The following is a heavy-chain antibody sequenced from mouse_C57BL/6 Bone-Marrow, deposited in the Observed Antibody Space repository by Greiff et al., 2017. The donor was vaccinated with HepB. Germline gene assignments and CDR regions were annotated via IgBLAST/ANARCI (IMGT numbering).Heavy chain of an antibody. V-gene: IGHV1-76*01. J-gene: IGHJ2*01. CDR1: GYTFTDYY. Sequence: VQLQQSGAELVRPGASVKLSCKASGYTFTDYYINWVKQRPGQGLEWIARIYPGSGNTYYNEKFKGKATLTAEKSSSTAYMQLSSLTSEDSAVYFCARGGAYYVYWGQGTTLTVSS. CDR2: IYPGSGNT. CDR3: ARGGAYYVY. D-gene: IGHD1-1*01.